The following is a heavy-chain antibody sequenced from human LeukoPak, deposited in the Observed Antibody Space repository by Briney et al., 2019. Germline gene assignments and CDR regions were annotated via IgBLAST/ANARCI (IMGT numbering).Heavy chain of an antibody. CDR3: ARGAWRWEMATTQFDY. Sequence: GGSLRLSCAASGFTFDDYAMHWVRQAPGKGLEWVSGISWNSGSIGYADSVKGRFTISRDNAKNSLYLQMNSLRAEDMALYYCARGAWRWEMATTQFDYWGQGTLVTVSS. D-gene: IGHD5-24*01. CDR1: GFTFDDYA. J-gene: IGHJ4*02. CDR2: ISWNSGSI. V-gene: IGHV3-9*03.